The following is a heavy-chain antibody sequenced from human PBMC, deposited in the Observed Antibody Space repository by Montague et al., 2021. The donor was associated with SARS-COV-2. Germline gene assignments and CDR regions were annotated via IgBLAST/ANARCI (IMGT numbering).Heavy chain of an antibody. V-gene: IGHV4-39*07. J-gene: IGHJ4*02. D-gene: IGHD2-15*01. CDR3: GRVILSATSNPFAC. CDR1: GRGTQAHNGS. CDR2: WKNSGST. Sequence: SETLSLTCTILGRGTQAHNGSAHGFTQVTTEALMRTGAWKNSGSTWLNPSLKSRVTISVDTSKNQLSLNLRSVTAADTAVYFCGRVILSATSNPFACWGPGTLVTTSS.